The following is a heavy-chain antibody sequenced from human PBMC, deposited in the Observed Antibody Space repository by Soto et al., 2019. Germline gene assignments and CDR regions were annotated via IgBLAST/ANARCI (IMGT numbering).Heavy chain of an antibody. D-gene: IGHD3-16*01. CDR1: GYTFSDFD. J-gene: IGHJ6*02. Sequence: GASVKVSCKASGYTFSDFDINWLRQAAGQGPEGMGWMNAKSGDTFSAQRFQGKFTMTWDTSLSTAYMEVGSLTSDDAAIYYCARGNPFNYAGFDVWGQGTTVTVSS. CDR3: ARGNPFNYAGFDV. CDR2: MNAKSGDT. V-gene: IGHV1-8*02.